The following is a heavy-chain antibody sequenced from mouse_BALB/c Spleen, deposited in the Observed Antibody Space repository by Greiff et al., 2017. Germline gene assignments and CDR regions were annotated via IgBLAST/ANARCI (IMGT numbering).Heavy chain of an antibody. CDR3: ARLDWGYAMEY. CDR2: ISNGGGST. J-gene: IGHJ4*01. Sequence: EVQLVESGGGLVQPGGSLKLSCAASGFTFSSYTMSWVRQTPEKRLEWVAYISNGGGSTYYPDTVKGRFTISRDNAKNTLYLQMSSLKSEDTAMYYCARLDWGYAMEYWGQGTSVTVAA. V-gene: IGHV5-12-2*01. CDR1: GFTFSSYT. D-gene: IGHD4-1*01.